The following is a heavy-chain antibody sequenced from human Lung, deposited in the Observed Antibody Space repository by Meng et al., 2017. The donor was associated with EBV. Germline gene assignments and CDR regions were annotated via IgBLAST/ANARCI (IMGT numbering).Heavy chain of an antibody. J-gene: IGHJ5*02. D-gene: IGHD1-26*01. CDR1: GYTFNTYY. CDR3: ARVSKGGSYRFDP. CDR2: INPSGGSS. Sequence: VHLVQSGAGVKKPGATVRVSCKASGYTFNTYYMHWVRQAPGQGLEWMGVINPSGGSSIYAQRFQGRVTMTSDTSTTTVYMDLCSLRSEDTAVYYCARVSKGGSYRFDPWGQGTLVTVSS. V-gene: IGHV1-46*02.